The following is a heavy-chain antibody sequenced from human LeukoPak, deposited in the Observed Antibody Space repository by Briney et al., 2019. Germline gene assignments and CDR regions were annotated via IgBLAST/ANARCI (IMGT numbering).Heavy chain of an antibody. CDR2: ISYDGSNK. CDR3: AKGSLWFGELLYQASWFDP. CDR1: GFTFSSYA. Sequence: SGGSLRLSCAASGFTFSSYAMHWVRQAPGKGLEWVAVISYDGSNKYYADSVKGRFTISRDNSKNTLYLQMNSLRAEDTAVYYCAKGSLWFGELLYQASWFDPWGQGTLVTVSS. J-gene: IGHJ5*02. D-gene: IGHD3-10*01. V-gene: IGHV3-30*04.